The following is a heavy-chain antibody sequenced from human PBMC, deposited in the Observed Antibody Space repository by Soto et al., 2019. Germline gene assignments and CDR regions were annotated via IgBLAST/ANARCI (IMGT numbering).Heavy chain of an antibody. CDR2: ISSSSSYI. CDR1: GFTFSSYS. Sequence: EVQLVESGGGLVKPGGSLRLSCAASGFTFSSYSMNWVRQAPGKGLEWVSSISSSSSYIYYADSVKGRFTISRDNAKNSLYLQMNSLRAEDTAVYYCARAAPIANIVLMVYAMAQAFVIWGQGTMVTVSS. V-gene: IGHV3-21*01. CDR3: ARAAPIANIVLMVYAMAQAFVI. D-gene: IGHD2-8*01. J-gene: IGHJ3*02.